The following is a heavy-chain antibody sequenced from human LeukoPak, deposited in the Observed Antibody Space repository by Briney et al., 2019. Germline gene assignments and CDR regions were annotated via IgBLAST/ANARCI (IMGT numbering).Heavy chain of an antibody. J-gene: IGHJ4*02. D-gene: IGHD4-17*01. V-gene: IGHV3-23*01. Sequence: GGSLRLSCAASGFTSSTYAMSWVRQAPGKGLEWVSGISGSGVTTYYTDSVKGRFTISRDNAKNTLYLQIDTMRAEDTAVYYCAKGATTRSTVITYYFENWGQGTLVTVSS. CDR1: GFTSSTYA. CDR3: AKGATTRSTVITYYFEN. CDR2: ISGSGVTT.